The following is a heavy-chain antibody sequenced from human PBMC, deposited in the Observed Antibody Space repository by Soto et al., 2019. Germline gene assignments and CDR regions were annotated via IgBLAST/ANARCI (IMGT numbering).Heavy chain of an antibody. CDR1: GGSISSGGYS. Sequence: PSETLSLTCAVSGGSISSGGYSWSWIRQPPGKGLEWIGYIYHSGSTYYNPSLKSRVTISVDRSKNQFSLKLSSVTAADTAVYYCARTSPVAGGFDYWGQGILVTVSS. J-gene: IGHJ4*02. CDR3: ARTSPVAGGFDY. CDR2: IYHSGST. V-gene: IGHV4-30-2*01. D-gene: IGHD6-19*01.